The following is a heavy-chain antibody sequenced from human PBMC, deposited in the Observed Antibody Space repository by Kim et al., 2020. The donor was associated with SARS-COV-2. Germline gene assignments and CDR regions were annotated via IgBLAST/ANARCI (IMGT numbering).Heavy chain of an antibody. Sequence: GGSLRLSCAASGFIFSSYAVSWVRQAPGKGLEWVSSISGSGGSTYYADSVKGRFTISRDNSKNTLSLQMNSLRVEDTAVYYCAKGGGLMTTGDYWGQGTLVTVSS. D-gene: IGHD4-17*01. CDR2: ISGSGGST. CDR3: AKGGGLMTTGDY. V-gene: IGHV3-23*01. CDR1: GFIFSSYA. J-gene: IGHJ4*02.